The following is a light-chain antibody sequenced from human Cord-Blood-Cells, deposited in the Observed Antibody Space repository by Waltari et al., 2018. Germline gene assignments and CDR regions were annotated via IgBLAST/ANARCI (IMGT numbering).Light chain of an antibody. CDR3: QQRSNWLT. J-gene: IGKJ4*01. CDR2: DAS. Sequence: EIVLTQSPATLSLSPGERATLSCRASQSASSYLAWYQQKPGQAPRLLIYDASNRATGIPARFSGSGSGTDFTLTISILEPEDFAVYYCQQRSNWLTFGGGTKVEIK. V-gene: IGKV3-11*01. CDR1: QSASSY.